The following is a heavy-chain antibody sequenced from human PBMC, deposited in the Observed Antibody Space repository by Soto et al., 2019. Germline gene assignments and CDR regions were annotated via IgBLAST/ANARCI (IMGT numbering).Heavy chain of an antibody. D-gene: IGHD3-10*01. CDR2: IHNSGST. Sequence: SETLSLTCTVSGGSISSYYWSWIRQPPGKGLEWIGEIHNSGSTNYNPSLKSRVTISVDKSKNQFSLKLSSVTAADTAVYYCARVTKITMVRGVYYYYYGMDVWGQGTTVTVSS. V-gene: IGHV4-59*12. CDR3: ARVTKITMVRGVYYYYYGMDV. CDR1: GGSISSYY. J-gene: IGHJ6*02.